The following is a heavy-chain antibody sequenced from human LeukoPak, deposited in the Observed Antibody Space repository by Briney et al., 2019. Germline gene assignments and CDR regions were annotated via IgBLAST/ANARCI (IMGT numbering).Heavy chain of an antibody. J-gene: IGHJ3*02. D-gene: IGHD6-13*01. CDR2: IHSAGST. V-gene: IGHV3-53*01. Sequence: PGGSLRLSCAASGFIVSSNYMSWVRQAPGKGLEWVSIIHSAGSTYYTDSVKGRFSISRDNSKNTVYLQMNSLRAEDTAVYYCARDQSSSWYSDAFDIWGQGTMATVSS. CDR1: GFIVSSNY. CDR3: ARDQSSSWYSDAFDI.